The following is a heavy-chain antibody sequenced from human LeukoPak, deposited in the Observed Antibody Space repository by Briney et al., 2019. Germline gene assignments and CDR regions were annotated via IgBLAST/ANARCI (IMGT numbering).Heavy chain of an antibody. CDR1: GFTFSSYG. J-gene: IGHJ4*02. CDR2: ILHDGSNK. CDR3: AKGDGISIFGVLIS. Sequence: GRSLRLSCAASGFTFSSYGMHWVRQAPGKGLEWVAVILHDGSNKYYLDSVKGRFTISRDNSKNTLYLQMNSLRAEDTAVYYCAKGDGISIFGVLISWGQGALVTVSS. D-gene: IGHD3-3*01. V-gene: IGHV3-30*18.